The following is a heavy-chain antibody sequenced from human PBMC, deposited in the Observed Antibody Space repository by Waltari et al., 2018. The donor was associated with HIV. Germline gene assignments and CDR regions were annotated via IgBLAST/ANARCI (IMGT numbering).Heavy chain of an antibody. V-gene: IGHV1-69*01. CDR1: GGSFSNYA. Sequence: QVQIVQSGAEVKKPGSSVEVYCEASGGSFSNYAVSRVLRVFGQVLEWLGGVIPIFGSPDYSQKFHGRLTIVADESINTAYMELSSLTSEDTAVYYCTTGDGRNFGVVREYYHYGMDVWGQGTTVTVSS. CDR2: VIPIFGSP. D-gene: IGHD3-3*01. CDR3: TTGDGRNFGVVREYYHYGMDV. J-gene: IGHJ6*02.